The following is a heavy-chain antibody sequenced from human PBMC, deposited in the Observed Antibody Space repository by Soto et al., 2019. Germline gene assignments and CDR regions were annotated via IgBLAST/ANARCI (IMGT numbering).Heavy chain of an antibody. J-gene: IGHJ6*03. CDR1: GFTFSSYS. V-gene: IGHV3-21*01. D-gene: IGHD3-22*01. Sequence: EVQLVESGGGLVKPGGSLRLSCAASGFTFSSYSMNWVRQAPGKGLEWVSSISSSSSYIYYADSVKGRFTISRDNAKNSLYLQMNSLRAEDTAVYYCARDQAEGSRIDYYYYMDVWGKGTTVTVSS. CDR3: ARDQAEGSRIDYYYYMDV. CDR2: ISSSSSYI.